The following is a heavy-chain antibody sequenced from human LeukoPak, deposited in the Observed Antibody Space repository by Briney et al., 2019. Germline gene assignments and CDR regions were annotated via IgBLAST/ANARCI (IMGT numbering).Heavy chain of an antibody. J-gene: IGHJ5*02. CDR2: ISGSGGST. Sequence: GGSLRLSCAASGFTFSSYAMSWVRQAPGKGLEWVSAISGSGGSTYYADSVKGRFTTSRDNSKNTLYLQMNSLRAEDTAVYYCAKDSTIAAAGCNWFDPWGQGTLVTVSS. CDR3: AKDSTIAAAGCNWFDP. CDR1: GFTFSSYA. V-gene: IGHV3-23*01. D-gene: IGHD6-13*01.